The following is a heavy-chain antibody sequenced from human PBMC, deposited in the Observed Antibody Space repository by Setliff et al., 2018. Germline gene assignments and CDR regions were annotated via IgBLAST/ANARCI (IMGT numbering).Heavy chain of an antibody. Sequence: ASVKVSCKASGYIFNTFGINWMRRAPGRGLEWIGWISPYNGDTKYAQNLQGRVTLTTDTSTSTAYVELRSLGSDDTAVYYCARDSHQWDPLYFDSWGQGTLVTVSS. J-gene: IGHJ4*02. CDR1: GYIFNTFG. CDR3: ARDSHQWDPLYFDS. V-gene: IGHV1-18*01. D-gene: IGHD1-26*01. CDR2: ISPYNGDT.